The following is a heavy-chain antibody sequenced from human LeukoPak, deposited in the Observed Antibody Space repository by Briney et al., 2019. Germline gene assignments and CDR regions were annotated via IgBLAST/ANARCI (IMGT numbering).Heavy chain of an antibody. D-gene: IGHD3-22*01. CDR2: ISGSGGST. V-gene: IGHV3-23*01. J-gene: IGHJ6*03. CDR1: GFTFSSYA. CDR3: AKVAAITMIVVVIPAYKDV. Sequence: GGSLRLSCAASGFTFSSYAMSWVRQAPGKGLEWVSAISGSGGSTYYADSVKGRFTISRDNSKNTLYLQMNSLRAEDTAVYYCAKVAAITMIVVVIPAYKDVWGKGTTVTVSS.